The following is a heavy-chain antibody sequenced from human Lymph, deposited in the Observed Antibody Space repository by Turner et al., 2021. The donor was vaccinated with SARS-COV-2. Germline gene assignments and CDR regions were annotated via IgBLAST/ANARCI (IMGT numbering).Heavy chain of an antibody. V-gene: IGHV1-69*10. CDR1: GGTFSSYA. Sequence: QVQLVKSGAEVRNPGSSVKVFSKASGGTFSSYAITWVRQAPGQGLEWMGGIIPILAIANYAQKFQGRVTITADKSTSTDYMELSSLRSEDTAVYYCARDSPYCSSTSCYDPWGQGTLVTVSS. CDR3: ARDSPYCSSTSCYDP. J-gene: IGHJ5*02. CDR2: IIPILAIA. D-gene: IGHD2-2*01.